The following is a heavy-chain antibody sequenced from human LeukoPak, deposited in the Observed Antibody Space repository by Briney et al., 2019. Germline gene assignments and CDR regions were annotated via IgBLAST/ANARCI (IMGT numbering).Heavy chain of an antibody. CDR2: INHGGLT. J-gene: IGHJ3*02. CDR1: GDSFKNYY. V-gene: IGHV4-34*10. D-gene: IGHD2-21*01. Sequence: SETLSLTCAVYGDSFKNYYWTWIRQSPEKGLEWIGEINHGGLTSYNPSLESRLTLLVDTSKNQFSLKLSSVTAADTAVYFCATYDGGATDAFDIWGQGTMVTVSS. CDR3: ATYDGGATDAFDI.